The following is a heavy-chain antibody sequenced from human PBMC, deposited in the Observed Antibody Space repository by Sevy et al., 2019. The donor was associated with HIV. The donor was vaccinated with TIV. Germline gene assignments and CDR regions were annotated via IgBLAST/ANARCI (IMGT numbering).Heavy chain of an antibody. V-gene: IGHV1-18*01. J-gene: IGHJ5*02. CDR3: ATSQIAARRKNNWFDP. D-gene: IGHD6-6*01. CDR2: ISAYNGNT. CDR1: GYTFTSYG. Sequence: ASVKVSCKASGYTFTSYGISWVRQAPGQGLEWMGWISAYNGNTNYAQTLQGRVTMTTDTSTSTAYMELRSLRSDDTAVYYCATSQIAARRKNNWFDPWGQGTLVTVSS.